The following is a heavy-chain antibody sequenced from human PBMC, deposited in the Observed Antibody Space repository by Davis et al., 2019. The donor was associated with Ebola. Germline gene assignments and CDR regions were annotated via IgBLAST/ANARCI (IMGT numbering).Heavy chain of an antibody. Sequence: ASVKVSCKASGYTFTSYGISWVRQAPGQGLEWMGWISAYNGNTHYAQKLQGRVTMTTDTSTSTAYMELRSLRSDDTAVYYCARAISRYCSGGSCYWGWFDPWGQGTLVTVSS. CDR1: GYTFTSYG. D-gene: IGHD2-15*01. CDR2: ISAYNGNT. V-gene: IGHV1-18*01. CDR3: ARAISRYCSGGSCYWGWFDP. J-gene: IGHJ5*02.